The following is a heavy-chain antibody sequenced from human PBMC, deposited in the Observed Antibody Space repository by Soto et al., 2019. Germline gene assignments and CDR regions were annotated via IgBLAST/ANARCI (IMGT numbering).Heavy chain of an antibody. CDR3: ARDKVPILYYSGMDV. D-gene: IGHD3-10*01. CDR1: GFTFSSYA. CDR2: ISYDGSNK. V-gene: IGHV3-30-3*01. Sequence: QVQLVESGGGVVQPGRSLRLSCAASGFTFSSYAMHWVRQAPGKGLEWVAVISYDGSNKYYADSVKGRFTISRDNSKNTLYLQMNSLRAEDTAVYYWARDKVPILYYSGMDVWGQGTTVTVSS. J-gene: IGHJ6*02.